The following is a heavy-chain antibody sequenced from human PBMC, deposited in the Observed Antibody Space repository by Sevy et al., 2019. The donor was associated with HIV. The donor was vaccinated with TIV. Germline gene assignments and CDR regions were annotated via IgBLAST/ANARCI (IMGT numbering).Heavy chain of an antibody. Sequence: GGSLRLSCAASGFTFDDYAMHWVRQAPGKVLEWVSGLSWNSGNIACVDSVKGRFTISRDNAKNSLYLQMNSLTPEDTALYYCAKANYYDVLQEWGQGTLVTVSS. V-gene: IGHV3-9*01. CDR3: AKANYYDVLQE. J-gene: IGHJ1*01. CDR1: GFTFDDYA. CDR2: LSWNSGNI. D-gene: IGHD3-22*01.